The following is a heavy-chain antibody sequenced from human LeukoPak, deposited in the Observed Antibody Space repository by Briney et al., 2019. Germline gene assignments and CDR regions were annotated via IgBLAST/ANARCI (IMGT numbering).Heavy chain of an antibody. V-gene: IGHV1-18*01. D-gene: IGHD2-8*02. J-gene: IGHJ4*02. CDR3: ARDEPSLSCTGGVCGYFDY. CDR2: ISAYNGNT. CDR1: GYTFTSYG. Sequence: GASVKVSCKASGYTFTSYGISWVRQAPGQGLEWMGWISAYNGNTNYAQKLQGRVTMTTDTSTSTAYMELRSLRSDDTAVYYCARDEPSLSCTGGVCGYFDYWGQGTLVTVSS.